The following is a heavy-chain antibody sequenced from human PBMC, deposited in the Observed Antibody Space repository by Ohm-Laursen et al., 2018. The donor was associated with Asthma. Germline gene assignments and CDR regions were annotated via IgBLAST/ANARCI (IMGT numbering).Heavy chain of an antibody. CDR1: GFSLSASEMC. CDR2: IDWDDDK. CDR3: ARTSIVARGFDY. J-gene: IGHJ4*02. V-gene: IGHV2-70*16. Sequence: TQTLTLTCTISGFSLSASEMCVSWIRQPPGKALEWLARIDWDDDKFYSTSLKTRLTISKDTSKNQVVLTMTNMDPVDTATFYCARTSIVARGFDYWGQGTLVTASS. D-gene: IGHD5-12*01.